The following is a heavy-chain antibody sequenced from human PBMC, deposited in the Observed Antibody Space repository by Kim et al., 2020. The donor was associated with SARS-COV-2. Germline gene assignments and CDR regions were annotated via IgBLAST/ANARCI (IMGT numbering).Heavy chain of an antibody. Sequence: SETLSLTCTVSGGSISNSSYYWGWIRQPQGKGREWFGSIYYTRSTYYNPSLKSPVTISVDKAQNQFTLNLSSVTAADTALYHCSRLRYGSLSDSWGHGT. V-gene: IGHV4-39*01. CDR3: SRLRYGSLSDS. CDR2: IYYTRST. CDR1: GGSISNSSYY. J-gene: IGHJ4*03. D-gene: IGHD3-10*01.